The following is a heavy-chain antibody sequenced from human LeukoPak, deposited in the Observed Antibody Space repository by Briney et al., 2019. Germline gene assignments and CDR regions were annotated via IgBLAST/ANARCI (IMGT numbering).Heavy chain of an antibody. V-gene: IGHV4-61*08. CDR3: ARWDDSAWAFGS. Sequence: SSETLSLTCAVSGGSISSGGYSWSWIRQSPGKGLEWIGYIPHSGTTSYRSSLKSRVTISVDSSKNQLSLKLASVTAADTAVYFCARWDDSAWAFGSWGPGTLVTVSS. CDR2: IPHSGTT. D-gene: IGHD6-19*01. J-gene: IGHJ4*02. CDR1: GGSISSGGYS.